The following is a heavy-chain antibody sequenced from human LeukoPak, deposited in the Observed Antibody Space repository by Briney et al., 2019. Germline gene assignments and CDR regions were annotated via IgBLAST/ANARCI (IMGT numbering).Heavy chain of an antibody. D-gene: IGHD6-19*01. CDR2: INTDGTTT. V-gene: IGHV3-74*01. CDR3: ARVAVGEYHFDY. J-gene: IGHJ4*02. CDR1: GFTFSSYW. Sequence: GGSLRLSCAASGFTFSSYWMHWVRQAPGKGLVWVSRINTDGTTTSYADSVKGRFTISRDNAKNTLYLQMNSLRAEDTAVYSCARVAVGEYHFDYWGQGTVVTVSS.